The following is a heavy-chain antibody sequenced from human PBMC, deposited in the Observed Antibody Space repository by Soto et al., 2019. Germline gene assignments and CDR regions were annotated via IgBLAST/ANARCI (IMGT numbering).Heavy chain of an antibody. CDR3: ARVPVYGSGSEYYYGMDV. CDR2: ISSSSSTI. D-gene: IGHD3-10*01. J-gene: IGHJ6*02. Sequence: EGSLRLSCAASGFPFCRYSMNWVRQAPGKGLEWVSYISSSSSTIYYADSVKGRFTISRDNAKNSLYLQMNSLRDEDTAVYYCARVPVYGSGSEYYYGMDVWGQGTTVTVSS. V-gene: IGHV3-48*02. CDR1: GFPFCRYS.